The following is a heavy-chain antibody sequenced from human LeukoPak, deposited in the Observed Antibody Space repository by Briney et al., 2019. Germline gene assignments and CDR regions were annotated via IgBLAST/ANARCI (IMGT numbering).Heavy chain of an antibody. Sequence: PSETLSLTCTVSVGSISSSSDYRGWIRRPPGKGLEWIGSVYYSGSTHYNSSLQSRVTISVDTSKNQFSLKLTSVTAADTAIYYCARHRSGWYSDFDFWGQGTLVTVSS. CDR2: VYYSGST. J-gene: IGHJ4*02. V-gene: IGHV4-39*01. CDR3: ARHRSGWYSDFDF. CDR1: VGSISSSSDY. D-gene: IGHD6-19*01.